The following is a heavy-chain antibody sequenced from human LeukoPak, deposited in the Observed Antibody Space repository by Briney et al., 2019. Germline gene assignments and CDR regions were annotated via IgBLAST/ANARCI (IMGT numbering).Heavy chain of an antibody. Sequence: ASVMVSCKASGYTFTSYGITWVRQAPGQGLEWVAWISAYSGNTNYAHQKLQGRVTLTRDTSTSTAYMELRSLRSDDTAVFYCARAPQECTSTSCPLGYWGQGTLVTVSS. V-gene: IGHV1-18*01. D-gene: IGHD2-2*01. CDR3: ARAPQECTSTSCPLGY. CDR2: ISAYSGNT. CDR1: GYTFTSYG. J-gene: IGHJ4*02.